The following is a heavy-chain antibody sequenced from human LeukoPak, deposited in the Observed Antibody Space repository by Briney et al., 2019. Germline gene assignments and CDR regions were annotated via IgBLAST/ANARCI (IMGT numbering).Heavy chain of an antibody. CDR2: INHSGST. D-gene: IGHD4/OR15-4a*01. V-gene: IGHV4-34*01. CDR3: AREGARPPHDAFDI. J-gene: IGHJ3*02. Sequence: SETLSLTCAVYGGSFSGYYWSWIRQPPGKGLEWIGEINHSGSTNYNPSLKSRVTISVDTSKNQFSLKLSSVTAADTAVYYCAREGARPPHDAFDIWGQGTMVTVSS. CDR1: GGSFSGYY.